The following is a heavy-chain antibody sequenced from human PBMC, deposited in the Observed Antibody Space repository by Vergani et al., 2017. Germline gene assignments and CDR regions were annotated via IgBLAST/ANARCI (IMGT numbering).Heavy chain of an antibody. CDR3: ARGKDYGDYVGTSYWFDP. D-gene: IGHD4-17*01. Sequence: QVQLQQWGAGLLKPSETLSLTCTVSGGSISSGGYYWSWIRQHPGKGLEWIGYIYYSGSTYYNPSLKSLVTISVDTSKNQFSLKLSSVTAADTAVYYCARGKDYGDYVGTSYWFDPWGQGTLVTVSS. CDR1: GGSISSGGYY. J-gene: IGHJ5*02. CDR2: IYYSGST. V-gene: IGHV4-31*01.